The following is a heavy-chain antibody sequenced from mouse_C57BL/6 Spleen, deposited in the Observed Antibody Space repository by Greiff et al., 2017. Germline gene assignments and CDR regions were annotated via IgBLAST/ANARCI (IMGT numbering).Heavy chain of an antibody. CDR2: INPNSGTT. CDR1: GYSFTDYN. J-gene: IGHJ1*03. V-gene: IGHV1-39*01. D-gene: IGHD1-1*02. Sequence: EVQLQQSGPELVKPGASVKISCKASGYSFTDYNMNWVKQSPGKSLEWIGVINPNSGTTSYNQKFKGKATLTVDQSSSTAYMQLNSLTFDDSAVYYCARGWQRDWSCDVGGKGTTVTVAS. CDR3: ARGWQRDWSCDV.